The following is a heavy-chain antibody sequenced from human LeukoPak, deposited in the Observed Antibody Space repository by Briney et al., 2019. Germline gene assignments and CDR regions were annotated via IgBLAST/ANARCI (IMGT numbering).Heavy chain of an antibody. J-gene: IGHJ2*01. CDR1: GGSISSSSYY. D-gene: IGHD3-22*01. CDR2: IYYSGIT. CDR3: ARHPPIVVVITNPGYFDL. V-gene: IGHV4-39*01. Sequence: PSETLSLTCTVSGGSISSSSYYWGWVRQPPGTGLEWSGSIYYSGITYYHPSLKSRVTISVDTSKNQFSLKLSSVTAADTAVYYCARHPPIVVVITNPGYFDLWGRGTLVTVSS.